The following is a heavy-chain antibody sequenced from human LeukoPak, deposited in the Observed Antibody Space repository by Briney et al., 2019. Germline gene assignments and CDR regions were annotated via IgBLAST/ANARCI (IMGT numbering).Heavy chain of an antibody. J-gene: IGHJ4*02. CDR2: ITSNGGTT. D-gene: IGHD4-23*01. Sequence: PGGSLRLSRAASGFTFSSYGMVWVRQAPGKGLEYVSGITSNGGTTYYGNSVKGRFTISRDNSKDTLYLQMGSLRTEDMAVYYCARGIRWASDYWGQGTLVTVAS. CDR3: ARGIRWASDY. V-gene: IGHV3-64*01. CDR1: GFTFSSYG.